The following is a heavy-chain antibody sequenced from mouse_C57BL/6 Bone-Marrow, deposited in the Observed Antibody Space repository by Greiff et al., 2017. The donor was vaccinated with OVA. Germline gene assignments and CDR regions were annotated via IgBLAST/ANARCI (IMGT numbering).Heavy chain of an antibody. J-gene: IGHJ2*01. D-gene: IGHD3-2*02. CDR2: ISPGSGST. V-gene: IGHV1-55*01. CDR3: ARRQLRRGYFDY. CDR1: GYTFTSYW. Sequence: QVQLQQPGAELVKPGASVKMSCKASGYTFTSYWITWVKQRPGQGLEWIGDISPGSGSTNYNEKFKSKATLTVDTSSSTAYMQLSSLTSEDSAVYYCARRQLRRGYFDYWGQGTTLTVSS.